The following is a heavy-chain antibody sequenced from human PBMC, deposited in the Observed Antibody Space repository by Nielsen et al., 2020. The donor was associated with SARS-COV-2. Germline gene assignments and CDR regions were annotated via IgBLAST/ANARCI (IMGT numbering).Heavy chain of an antibody. CDR1: GFTFNSYA. D-gene: IGHD6-13*01. V-gene: IGHV3-23*01. Sequence: GESLKISCAASGFTFNSYAMSWVRQAPGKGLEWVSAITRSGGDTYYADSVKGRFTISRDNSKNTLYLQMNSLRAEDTAVYYCARAGSSSWYLVPTVGWGQGTLVTVSS. J-gene: IGHJ4*02. CDR3: ARAGSSSWYLVPTVG. CDR2: ITRSGGDT.